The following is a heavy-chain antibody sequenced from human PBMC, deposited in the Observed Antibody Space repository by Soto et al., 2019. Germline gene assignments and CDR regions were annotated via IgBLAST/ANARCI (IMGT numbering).Heavy chain of an antibody. CDR1: GGSIRRGGSY. Sequence: PSETLSLTCTVSGGSIRRGGSYWSWIRQPPGKGLEWIGYIYYSGSTYYNPSLKSRVTISVDTSKNQFSLKLSSVTAADTAVYYCGRSFGVAAAGPFDYWGQGTLVTVSS. D-gene: IGHD6-13*01. V-gene: IGHV4-31*03. CDR3: GRSFGVAAAGPFDY. J-gene: IGHJ4*02. CDR2: IYYSGST.